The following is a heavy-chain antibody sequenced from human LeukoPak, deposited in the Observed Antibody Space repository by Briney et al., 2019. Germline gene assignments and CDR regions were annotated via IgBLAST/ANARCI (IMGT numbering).Heavy chain of an antibody. CDR1: GYTFNSHG. J-gene: IGHJ4*02. V-gene: IGHV1-18*04. Sequence: GASVKVSCKASGYTFNSHGISWIRQAPGQGPEWMGWISGDYGYTKYAQKFQGRVTMTTDTSTETSYMELRSLRSDDTAVYYCARNKTTGGGGFDYWGQGTLIPVSS. CDR2: ISGDYGYT. CDR3: ARNKTTGGGGFDY. D-gene: IGHD3-16*01.